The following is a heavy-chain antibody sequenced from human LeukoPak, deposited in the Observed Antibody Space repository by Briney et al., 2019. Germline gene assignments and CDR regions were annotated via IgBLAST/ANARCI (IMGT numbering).Heavy chain of an antibody. V-gene: IGHV3-7*01. D-gene: IGHD3-16*01. Sequence: GGSLRLSCAVYGFRLGRNWMSWVRQDAGKGREWVANISTDGREKFYVDAVKGRFIISRDNGKNSLYLQLNSLRADDTAVYYCARYYDPPVGDAFDLWGQGTMVTVSS. CDR2: ISTDGREK. J-gene: IGHJ3*01. CDR1: GFRLGRNW. CDR3: ARYYDPPVGDAFDL.